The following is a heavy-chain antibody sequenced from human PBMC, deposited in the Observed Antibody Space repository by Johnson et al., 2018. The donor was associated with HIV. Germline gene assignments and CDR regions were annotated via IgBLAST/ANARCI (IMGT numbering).Heavy chain of an antibody. V-gene: IGHV3-30*14. CDR2: ISYDGSNK. CDR1: GFTLSSYW. Sequence: QEQLVESGGGLVQPGGSLRLSCAASGFTLSSYWMHWVRQAPGKGLEWVAVISYDGSNKYYADSVKGRFTISRDNSKNTLYLQMNSLRAGDTAVYYCARLQSSGYWSFDAFDIWGEGTMVIVSS. CDR3: ARLQSSGYWSFDAFDI. D-gene: IGHD3-22*01. J-gene: IGHJ3*02.